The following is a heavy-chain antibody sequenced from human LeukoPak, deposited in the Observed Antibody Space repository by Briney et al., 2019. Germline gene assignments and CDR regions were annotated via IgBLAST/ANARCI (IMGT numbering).Heavy chain of an antibody. V-gene: IGHV3-30-3*01. Sequence: GGSLRLSCAASGFTFSSYAMHWVRQAPGKGLEWVAVIPYDGSNKYYADSVKGRFTISRDNSKNTLYLQVNSLRAEDTAVYYCAKEARVSYYFDYWGQGTLVTVPS. CDR3: AKEARVSYYFDY. CDR1: GFTFSSYA. D-gene: IGHD5/OR15-5a*01. CDR2: IPYDGSNK. J-gene: IGHJ4*02.